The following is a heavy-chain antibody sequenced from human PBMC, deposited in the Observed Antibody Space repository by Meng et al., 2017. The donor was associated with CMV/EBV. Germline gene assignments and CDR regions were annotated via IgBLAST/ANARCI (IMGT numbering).Heavy chain of an antibody. D-gene: IGHD3-10*01. CDR1: GGSISSSSCY. CDR2: IYYSGGT. V-gene: IGHV4-39*06. Sequence: SETLSLPCTVPGGSISSSSCYWGWIRQPPGKGLGWIGSIYYSGGTYYNPSLKSRAIVSVDTSKNQFTLKLTSVTAADTAGYYCARGLTVVRGVMPGHWGQGTLVTVSS. J-gene: IGHJ4*02. CDR3: ARGLTVVRGVMPGH.